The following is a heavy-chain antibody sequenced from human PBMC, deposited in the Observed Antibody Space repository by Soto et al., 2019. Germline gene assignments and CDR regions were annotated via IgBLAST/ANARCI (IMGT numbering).Heavy chain of an antibody. D-gene: IGHD1-7*01. CDR2: IKQDGSEK. CDR1: GFTFSSYW. J-gene: IGHJ6*04. CDR3: ARAGITGTTGMDV. Sequence: GGSLRLSCAASGFTFSSYWMSWVRQAPGKGLEWVANIKQDGSEKYYVDSVKGRFTISRDNAKNSLYLQMNSLRAEDTAVYYCARAGITGTTGMDVWGKGTTVTVSS. V-gene: IGHV3-7*01.